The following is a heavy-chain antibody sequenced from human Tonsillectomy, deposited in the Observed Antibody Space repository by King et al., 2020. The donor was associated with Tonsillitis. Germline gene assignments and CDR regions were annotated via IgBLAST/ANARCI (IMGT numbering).Heavy chain of an antibody. V-gene: IGHV4-31*03. J-gene: IGHJ5*02. CDR1: GVSFSSAGCF. CDR3: ARGIYYDSSGLDWFDL. D-gene: IGHD3-22*01. Sequence: QLQESGPGLVKPSQTLSLTCTVSGVSFSSAGCFWSWIRQHPGKGLEWIGYIYYSGNTYYNPSLKSRVTISLDTSKNQFSLKLSSVTAADTAVYYCARGIYYDSSGLDWFDLWGQGTLVTVSS. CDR2: IYYSGNT.